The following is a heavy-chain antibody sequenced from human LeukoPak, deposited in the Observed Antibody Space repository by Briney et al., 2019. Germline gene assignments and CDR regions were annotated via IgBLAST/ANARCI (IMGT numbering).Heavy chain of an antibody. Sequence: SVKVSCKASGGTFSSYAISWVRQAPEQGLEWMGGIIPIFGTANYAQKFQGRVTITADESTSTAYMELSSLRAEDTAVYYCATHESTAQDYWGQGTLVTVSS. V-gene: IGHV1-69*01. CDR3: ATHESTAQDY. J-gene: IGHJ4*02. CDR1: GGTFSSYA. CDR2: IIPIFGTA. D-gene: IGHD5/OR15-5a*01.